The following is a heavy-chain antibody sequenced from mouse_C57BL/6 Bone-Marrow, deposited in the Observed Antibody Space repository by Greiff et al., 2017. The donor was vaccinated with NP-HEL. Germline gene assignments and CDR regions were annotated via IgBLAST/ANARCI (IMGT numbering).Heavy chain of an antibody. V-gene: IGHV5-9*01. D-gene: IGHD2-1*01. CDR3: ARHTLIYYGNYVDY. CDR2: ISGGGGNT. J-gene: IGHJ2*01. CDR1: GFTFSSYT. Sequence: EVHLVESGGGLVKPGGSLKLSCAASGFTFSSYTMSWVRQTPEKRLEWVATISGGGGNTYYPDSVKGRFTISRDNAKNTLYLQMSSLRSEDTALYYCARHTLIYYGNYVDYWGQGTTLTVSS.